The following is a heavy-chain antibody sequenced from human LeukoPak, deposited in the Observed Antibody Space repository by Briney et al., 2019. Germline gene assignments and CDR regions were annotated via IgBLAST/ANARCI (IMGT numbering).Heavy chain of an antibody. CDR1: GYRFTNYG. CDR2: ISTYDGNT. V-gene: IGHV1-18*01. J-gene: IGHJ4*02. D-gene: IGHD1-14*01. Sequence: GASVKVSCKTSGYRFTNYGISWVRQAPGQGLEWMGWISTYDGNTNFAQKFQGRVTLTTDTYTTTGYMELRSLREDDTAVYYCTRRGPEMGDYWGQGTLVTVSS. CDR3: TRRGPEMGDY.